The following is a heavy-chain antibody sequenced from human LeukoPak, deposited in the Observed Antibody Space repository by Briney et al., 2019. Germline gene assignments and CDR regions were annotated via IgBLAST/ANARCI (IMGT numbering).Heavy chain of an antibody. CDR3: ARPLRGPYGDYFDY. D-gene: IGHD4-17*01. CDR1: GFTFSSYS. Sequence: PGGSLRLSCAASGFTFSSYSMNWARQAPGKGLEWVSSISSSSSYIYYADSVKGRFTISRDNAKNSLYLQMNSLRAEDTAVYYCARPLRGPYGDYFDYWGQGTLVTVSS. CDR2: ISSSSSYI. J-gene: IGHJ4*02. V-gene: IGHV3-21*01.